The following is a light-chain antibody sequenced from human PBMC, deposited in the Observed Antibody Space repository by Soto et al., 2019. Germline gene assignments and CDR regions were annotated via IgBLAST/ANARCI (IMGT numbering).Light chain of an antibody. CDR1: SSDVGGYDY. J-gene: IGLJ1*01. CDR3: SSYTGTSTFV. Sequence: QSVLTQPASVSGSPGQSITISCTGTSSDVGGYDYVSWYQQLPGKAPKLMIYDVNNRPSGVSNRFSCSKSGNTASLTISGLQAEDEADYYCSSYTGTSTFVFGGGTKVTVL. V-gene: IGLV2-14*01. CDR2: DVN.